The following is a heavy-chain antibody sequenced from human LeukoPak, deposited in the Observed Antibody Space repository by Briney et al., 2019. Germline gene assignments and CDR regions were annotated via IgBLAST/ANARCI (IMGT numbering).Heavy chain of an antibody. V-gene: IGHV3-30*02. CDR2: IRYDESDK. CDR3: VKDHPTLDN. J-gene: IGHJ4*02. Sequence: GGSLRLSCAASGFTFMNYGMHWVRQAPDKGLEWVAFIRYDESDKYYADSVKGRFTISRDTSKSTLYLQMNSLRAEDTAMYYCVKDHPTLDNWGQGTLVTVSS. CDR1: GFTFMNYG.